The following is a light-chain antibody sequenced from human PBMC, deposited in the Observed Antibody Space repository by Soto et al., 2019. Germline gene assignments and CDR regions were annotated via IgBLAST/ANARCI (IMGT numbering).Light chain of an antibody. CDR2: GAS. CDR3: QQYNNWPLT. V-gene: IGKV3-15*01. Sequence: EIVMTQSPATLSVSPGGRATLSCGASESISDTLAGYQQKPGQAPRLLIHGASTRATGFPARFSGSGSGTDFTLTISSLQSEDFAVYYCQQYNNWPLTFGQGTRLE. CDR1: ESISDT. J-gene: IGKJ5*01.